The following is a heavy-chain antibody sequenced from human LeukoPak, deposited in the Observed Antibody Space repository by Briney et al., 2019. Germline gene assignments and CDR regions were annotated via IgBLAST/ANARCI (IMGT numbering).Heavy chain of an antibody. D-gene: IGHD3-10*01. J-gene: IGHJ4*02. CDR3: AKDSPPFGELEGGGDY. CDR2: ISGSGGST. CDR1: GFTFSSYA. Sequence: PGGSPRLSCAASGFTFSSYAMSWVRQAPEKGLEWVSAISGSGGSTYYADSVKGRFTISRDNSKNTLYLQMNSLRAEDTAVYYCAKDSPPFGELEGGGDYWGQGTLVTVSS. V-gene: IGHV3-23*01.